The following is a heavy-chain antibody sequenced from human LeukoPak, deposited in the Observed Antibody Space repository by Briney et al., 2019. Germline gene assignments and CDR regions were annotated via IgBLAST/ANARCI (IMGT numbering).Heavy chain of an antibody. CDR1: GFTFSSYW. V-gene: IGHV3-74*01. D-gene: IGHD2-2*01. CDR2: VNGDGTST. Sequence: GGSLRLSCATSGFTFSSYWMHWVRQVPGKGLVWVSRVNGDGTSTSYADSVQGRFTISRDNAKNTLYLYMNSLRGDGTAIYFCVRSCSSGSCYGYKDYWGQGTLVTVSS. CDR3: VRSCSSGSCYGYKDY. J-gene: IGHJ4*02.